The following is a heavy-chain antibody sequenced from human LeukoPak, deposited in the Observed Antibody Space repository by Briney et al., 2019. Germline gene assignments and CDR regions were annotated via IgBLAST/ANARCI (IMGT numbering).Heavy chain of an antibody. J-gene: IGHJ4*02. CDR3: ARAQLGTPTDC. CDR2: IGGSADST. V-gene: IGHV3-23*01. D-gene: IGHD1-26*01. Sequence: GGSLRLSCAASGFIFSNYAMSWVRQAPGKGLEWVSTIGGSADSTVYTDSVQGRFTISRDNSKNTLYLQMNSLRAEDTAVYYCARAQLGTPTDCWGQGTLVTVSS. CDR1: GFIFSNYA.